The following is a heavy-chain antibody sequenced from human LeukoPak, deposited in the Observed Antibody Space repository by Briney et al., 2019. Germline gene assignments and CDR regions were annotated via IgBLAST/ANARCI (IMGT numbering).Heavy chain of an antibody. J-gene: IGHJ3*02. Sequence: SGGSLRLSCAASGFTVSSNYMSWVRQAPGKGLEWVSVIYSGGSTYYADSVKGRFTISRDNSKNTLYLQMNSLRAEDTAVYYCATDPTVTRAFDIWGQGTMVTVSS. CDR1: GFTVSSNY. V-gene: IGHV3-53*01. D-gene: IGHD4-17*01. CDR3: ATDPTVTRAFDI. CDR2: IYSGGST.